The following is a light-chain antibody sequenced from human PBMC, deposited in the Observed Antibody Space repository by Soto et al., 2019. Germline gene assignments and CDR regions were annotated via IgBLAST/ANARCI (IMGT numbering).Light chain of an antibody. V-gene: IGKV3-11*01. J-gene: IGKJ5*01. CDR2: DAS. CDR1: QSVSSY. Sequence: IVWTQSPATLSLSPGERATLSCRASQSVSSYLAWYQQKPGQAPRLLIYDASSRATGIPDRFSGSGSGTDFTLTISSLEPEDFALYYCQQRSNWPRITFGQGTRRENK. CDR3: QQRSNWPRIT.